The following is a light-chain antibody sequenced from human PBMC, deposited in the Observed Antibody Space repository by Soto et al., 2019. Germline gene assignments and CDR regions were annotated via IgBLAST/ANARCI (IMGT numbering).Light chain of an antibody. CDR2: GGS. Sequence: EVVLTQSPGALSLSPGEGVTLSCRASQNIRGNELAWYRQKRGQAPRLLIYGGSSRAEGIPDRFSGRGTGTNFTLPISRLEHEDSAVYYCQDYGTSHPWTFGQGTKLEIK. J-gene: IGKJ1*01. V-gene: IGKV3-20*01. CDR3: QDYGTSHPWT. CDR1: QNIRGNE.